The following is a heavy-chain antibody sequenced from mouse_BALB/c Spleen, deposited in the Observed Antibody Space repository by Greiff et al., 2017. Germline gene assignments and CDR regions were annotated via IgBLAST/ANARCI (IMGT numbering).Heavy chain of an antibody. J-gene: IGHJ3*01. CDR2: ISTYYGDA. V-gene: IGHV1S137*01. Sequence: VQLQQSGAELVRPGVSVKIPCKGSGYTFTDYAMHWVKQSHAKSLEWIGVISTYYGDASYNQKFKGKATMTVDKSSSTAYIELAILTSEDSAIYYCARFVYYDAWFAYWGQGTLVTVSS. CDR1: GYTFTDYA. D-gene: IGHD2-4*01. CDR3: ARFVYYDAWFAY.